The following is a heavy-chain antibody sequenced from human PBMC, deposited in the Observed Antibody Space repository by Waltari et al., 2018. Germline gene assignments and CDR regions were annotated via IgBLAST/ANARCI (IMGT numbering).Heavy chain of an antibody. D-gene: IGHD3-3*01. CDR3: ARVVYYDFWSGYLPYYMDV. CDR1: GFTFSSYS. CDR2: ISSSSSTI. V-gene: IGHV3-48*04. Sequence: EVQLVESGGGLVQPGGSLRLSCAASGFTFSSYSMNWVRQAPGKGLEWVSYISSSSSTIYYPDAVKGRFTISRDNAKNSLYLQMNSLRAEDTAVYYCARVVYYDFWSGYLPYYMDVWGKGTTVTISS. J-gene: IGHJ6*03.